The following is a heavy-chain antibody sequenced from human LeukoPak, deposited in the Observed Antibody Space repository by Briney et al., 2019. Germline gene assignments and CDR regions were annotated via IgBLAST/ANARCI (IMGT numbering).Heavy chain of an antibody. CDR1: GYSFTSYW. CDR2: LYPGDSDT. J-gene: IGHJ3*02. D-gene: IGHD6-19*01. Sequence: GESLKISCKGSGYSFTSYWIGWVRQVPGKALEWMGLLYPGDSDTRYSPSFQGQVTISADKSISTAYLQWSSLKASDTAMYYCARTPYSSGWYGAFEIWGQGTMVTVSS. CDR3: ARTPYSSGWYGAFEI. V-gene: IGHV5-51*01.